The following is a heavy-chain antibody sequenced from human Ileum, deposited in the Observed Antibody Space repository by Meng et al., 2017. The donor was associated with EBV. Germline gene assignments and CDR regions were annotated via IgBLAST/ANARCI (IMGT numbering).Heavy chain of an antibody. CDR2: IYYSGST. CDR3: ARRYYGVPFDN. Sequence: QLPLTEAGPGLVKPSETLSLTCAVSGDSISSSNHWWGWIRQPPGKGLEWVGTIYYSGSTFYNPSLKSRVTISLDTSKNQFSLKVSSVTAADTAVYYCARRYYGVPFDNWGQGTLVTVSS. V-gene: IGHV4-39*01. J-gene: IGHJ4*02. D-gene: IGHD3-3*01. CDR1: GDSISSSNHW.